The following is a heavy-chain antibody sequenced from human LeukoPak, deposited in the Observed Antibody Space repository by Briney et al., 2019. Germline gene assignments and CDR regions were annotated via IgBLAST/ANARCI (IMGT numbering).Heavy chain of an antibody. V-gene: IGHV3-11*06. Sequence: GGSLRVSCAASGFTFSDYYMTWIRQAPGKGLEWVSYISGSSSDTNYADFVKGRFTISRDNAKNSLYLQMNSLRAEDTAVYYCARVNPISSGFYAYWGQGTPVTVSS. CDR2: ISGSSSDT. D-gene: IGHD3-22*01. CDR1: GFTFSDYY. CDR3: ARVNPISSGFYAY. J-gene: IGHJ4*02.